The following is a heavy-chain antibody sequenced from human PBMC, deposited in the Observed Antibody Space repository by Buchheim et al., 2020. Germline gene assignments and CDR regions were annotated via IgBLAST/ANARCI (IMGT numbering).Heavy chain of an antibody. J-gene: IGHJ6*02. V-gene: IGHV3-23*01. CDR3: AKDPTGLITMGHYYFGMDV. CDR2: ISGSGGST. Sequence: EVQLLESGGGLVQPGGSLRLSCAASGFTFSSYAMSWVRQAPGKGLEWVSAISGSGGSTYYADSVKGRFTISRDNSKNTLYLQMNSLRAEDTAVYYCAKDPTGLITMGHYYFGMDVWGQGTT. D-gene: IGHD3-10*01. CDR1: GFTFSSYA.